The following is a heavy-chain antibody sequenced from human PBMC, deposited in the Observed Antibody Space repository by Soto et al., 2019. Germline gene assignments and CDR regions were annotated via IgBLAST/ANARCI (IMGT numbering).Heavy chain of an antibody. CDR2: ISGSGGST. V-gene: IGHV3-23*01. J-gene: IGHJ6*02. CDR1: GFTFSSYA. CDR3: AKDQFSPTGTSYYYYYYGMDV. Sequence: GGSLRLSCAASGFTFSSYAMSWVRQAPGKGLEWVSAISGSGGSTYYADSVKGRFTISRDNSKNTLYLQMNSLRAEDTAVYYCAKDQFSPTGTSYYYYYYGMDVWGQGTTVTV. D-gene: IGHD1-7*01.